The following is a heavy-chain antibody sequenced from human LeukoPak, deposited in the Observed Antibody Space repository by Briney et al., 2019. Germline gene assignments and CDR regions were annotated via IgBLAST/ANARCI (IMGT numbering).Heavy chain of an antibody. CDR2: ISAYNGNT. Sequence: ASVKVSCKASGYTFTSYGISWVRQAPGQGLEWMGWISAYNGNTNYAQKLQGSVTMTTDTSTSTAYMELRSLRSDDTAVYYCARAGGDNCLEGDDYWGQGTLVTVSS. J-gene: IGHJ4*02. CDR3: ARAGGDNCLEGDDY. CDR1: GYTFTSYG. V-gene: IGHV1-18*01. D-gene: IGHD1-1*01.